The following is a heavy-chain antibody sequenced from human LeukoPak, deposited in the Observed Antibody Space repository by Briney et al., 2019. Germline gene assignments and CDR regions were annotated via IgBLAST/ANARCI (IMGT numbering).Heavy chain of an antibody. V-gene: IGHV5-51*01. J-gene: IGHJ3*02. D-gene: IGHD5-12*01. Sequence: GESLKISCKGSGYSFSSYWIAWVRQMPGKGLEWMGIIYPGDSDSKYSRSFQGQVTTSADKSINTAYLQWSSLKASDSTMYYCARRLGGADVFDIWGQGTMVTVSS. CDR1: GYSFSSYW. CDR3: ARRLGGADVFDI. CDR2: IYPGDSDS.